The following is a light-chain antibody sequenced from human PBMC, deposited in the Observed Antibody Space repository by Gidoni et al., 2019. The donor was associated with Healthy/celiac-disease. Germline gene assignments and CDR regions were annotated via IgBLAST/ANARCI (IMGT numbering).Light chain of an antibody. V-gene: IGLV1-47*01. J-gene: IGLJ3*02. CDR1: SSNIGSNY. Sequence: QSVLTQPPSASVTPGQRVTISCSGSSSNIGSNYVYWYQQLPGPAPKLLIYRNNQRPSGVPDRFSGSKSGTSASLAISGLRSEDEADYYCAAWDDSLSGRVFGGGTKLTVL. CDR2: RNN. CDR3: AAWDDSLSGRV.